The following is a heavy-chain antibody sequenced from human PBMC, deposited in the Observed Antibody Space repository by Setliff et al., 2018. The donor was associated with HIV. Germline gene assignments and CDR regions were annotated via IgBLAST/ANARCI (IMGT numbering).Heavy chain of an antibody. Sequence: GESVKISCKGSGYTFTKYWIAWVRQMPGKGLEWMGIIQPDDSDTRYRPSFQGQVTISADKSIKTAYVQWRSLKASDIAMYYCARHRHSSSFLIENFDSWGQGTLVTVSS. CDR1: GYTFTKYW. J-gene: IGHJ4*02. CDR3: ARHRHSSSFLIENFDS. V-gene: IGHV5-51*01. D-gene: IGHD6-6*01. CDR2: IQPDDSDT.